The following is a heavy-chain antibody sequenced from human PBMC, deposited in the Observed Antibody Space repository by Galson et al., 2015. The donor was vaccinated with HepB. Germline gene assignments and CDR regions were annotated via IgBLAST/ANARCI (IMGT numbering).Heavy chain of an antibody. Sequence: LSLTCTVSGGSISSYYWSWIRQPPGKGLEWIGYIYYSGSTNYNPSLKSRVTISVDTSKNQFSLKLSSVTAADTAVYYCARVGVREIKYYYYYMDVWGKGTTVTVSS. CDR3: ARVGVREIKYYYYYMDV. J-gene: IGHJ6*03. V-gene: IGHV4-59*01. D-gene: IGHD3-16*01. CDR2: IYYSGST. CDR1: GGSISSYY.